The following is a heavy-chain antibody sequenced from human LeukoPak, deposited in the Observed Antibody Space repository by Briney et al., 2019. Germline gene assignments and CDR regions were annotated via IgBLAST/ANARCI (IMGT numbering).Heavy chain of an antibody. V-gene: IGHV3-21*01. J-gene: IGHJ6*02. D-gene: IGHD3-10*01. CDR1: GFTFSSYS. CDR2: VSSSSSYI. CDR3: EALWFGELGAIDGMDV. Sequence: GGSLRLSCAASGFTFSSYSMNWVRQAPGKGLEWVSSVSSSSSYIYYADSVKGRFTISRDNAKNSLYLQMNSLRAEDTAVYYCEALWFGELGAIDGMDVWGQGTTVTVSS.